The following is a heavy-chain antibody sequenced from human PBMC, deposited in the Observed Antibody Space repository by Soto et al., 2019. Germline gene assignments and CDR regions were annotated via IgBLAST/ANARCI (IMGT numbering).Heavy chain of an antibody. Sequence: QVTLKESGPVLVKPTETLTLTCTVSGFSLSNARMGVSWIRQPPGKALEWLAHIFSNDEKSYSTSLKSRLTISKDTSKSQVVLTMTNVDPVDTATYYCARTPEEYCSGGSCYSYVDYWGQGTLVTVSS. CDR1: GFSLSNARMG. CDR2: IFSNDEK. J-gene: IGHJ4*02. V-gene: IGHV2-26*01. CDR3: ARTPEEYCSGGSCYSYVDY. D-gene: IGHD2-15*01.